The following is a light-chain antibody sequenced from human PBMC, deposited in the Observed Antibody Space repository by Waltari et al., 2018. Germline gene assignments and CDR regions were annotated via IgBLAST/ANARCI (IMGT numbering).Light chain of an antibody. V-gene: IGLV1-44*01. Sequence: QSVLTQPPSASGTLGQKVTITFSGRGSNLIRQNLTLYQQLPGTDPKLLIYSKDQRPLGVPDRFSGSKSGTSASLAIIGRQSEDEADYYCATWDDSLNGRVFGGGTKLTVL. CDR1: GSNLIRQN. CDR3: ATWDDSLNGRV. CDR2: SKD. J-gene: IGLJ2*01.